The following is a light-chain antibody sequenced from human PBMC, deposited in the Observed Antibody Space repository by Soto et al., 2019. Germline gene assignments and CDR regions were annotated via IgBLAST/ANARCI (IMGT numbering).Light chain of an antibody. Sequence: DIQMTQSPSSLSASVGDRVTITCQASQDISNYLNWYQQKPGKAPKLLIYSASSLETGVPSRFSGSGSGTDFTFTISSLHPEDIATYYCQQYNYLPITFGQGARLEIK. CDR1: QDISNY. CDR2: SAS. CDR3: QQYNYLPIT. J-gene: IGKJ5*01. V-gene: IGKV1-33*01.